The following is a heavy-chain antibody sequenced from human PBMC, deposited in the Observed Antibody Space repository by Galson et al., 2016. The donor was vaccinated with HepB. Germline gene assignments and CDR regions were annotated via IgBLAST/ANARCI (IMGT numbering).Heavy chain of an antibody. J-gene: IGHJ6*02. Sequence: TLSLTCPVSGESISSGDSYWSWIRQPPGKGLEWIGYIYYSGSAYYNPSLKSRVTMSVDTSKNQFSLRLNSVTAADTAVYYCARGRSYGGYYYYYGLDVWGQGTTVTVSS. CDR2: IYYSGSA. CDR1: GESISSGDSY. CDR3: ARGRSYGGYYYYYGLDV. D-gene: IGHD5-18*01. V-gene: IGHV4-30-4*01.